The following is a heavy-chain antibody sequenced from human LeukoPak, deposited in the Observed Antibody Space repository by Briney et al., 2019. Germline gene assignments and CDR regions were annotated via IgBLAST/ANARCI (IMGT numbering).Heavy chain of an antibody. J-gene: IGHJ4*02. CDR1: GFTFSSHD. Sequence: AGSLRLSCAASGFTFSSHDMYWVRQTGKRLEWVAASDSTGDTYYLDSVKGRFTISRETVKNSLSLQMNSLRVGDTGVYYCARGKTGDDYVVFDYWGQGVLVTVSS. D-gene: IGHD3-10*02. CDR2: SDSTGDT. V-gene: IGHV3-13*01. CDR3: ARGKTGDDYVVFDY.